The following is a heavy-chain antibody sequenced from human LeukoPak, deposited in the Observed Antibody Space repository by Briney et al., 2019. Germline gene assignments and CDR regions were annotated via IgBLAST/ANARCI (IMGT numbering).Heavy chain of an antibody. V-gene: IGHV1-8*01. CDR2: MNPNSGNT. CDR3: ARGQTGSVRYFDWLLSPHDAFDI. J-gene: IGHJ3*02. D-gene: IGHD3-9*01. Sequence: ASVNVSCKASGYTFTSYDINWVRQATGQGLEWMGWMNPNSGNTGYAQKFQGRVTMTRNTSISTAYMELSSLRSEDTAVYYCARGQTGSVRYFDWLLSPHDAFDIWGQGTMVTVSS. CDR1: GYTFTSYD.